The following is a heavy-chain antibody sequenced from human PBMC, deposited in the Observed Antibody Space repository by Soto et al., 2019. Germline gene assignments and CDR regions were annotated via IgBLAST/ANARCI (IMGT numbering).Heavy chain of an antibody. V-gene: IGHV4-39*01. J-gene: IGHJ5*02. D-gene: IGHD2-15*01. CDR1: GGSISSSSYY. Sequence: SETLSLTCTVSGGSISSSSYYWGWIRQPPGKGLEWIGSIYYSGSTYYNPSLKSRVTISVDTSKNQFSLKLSSVTAADTAVYYCARQGMVVVAAIGWFDPWGQGTLVTVS. CDR3: ARQGMVVVAAIGWFDP. CDR2: IYYSGST.